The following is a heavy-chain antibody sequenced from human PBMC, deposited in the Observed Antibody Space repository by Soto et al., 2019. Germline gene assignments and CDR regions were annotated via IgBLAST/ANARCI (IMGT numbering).Heavy chain of an antibody. CDR3: ARMGGSCYSCRYFDL. V-gene: IGHV2-26*01. CDR1: GFSLSNARMG. Sequence: QVTLKESGPVLVKPTETLTLTCTVSGFSLSNARMGVSWIRQPPGKALEWLAHIFSNDEKSYSTSLKSRLTISKDTSKSQVVLTMTNMGPVDTATYYCARMGGSCYSCRYFDLWGRGTLVTVSS. D-gene: IGHD2-15*01. CDR2: IFSNDEK. J-gene: IGHJ2*01.